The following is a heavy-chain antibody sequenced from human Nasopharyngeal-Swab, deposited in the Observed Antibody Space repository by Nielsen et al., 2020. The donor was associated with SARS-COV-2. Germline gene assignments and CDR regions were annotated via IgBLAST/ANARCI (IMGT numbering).Heavy chain of an antibody. V-gene: IGHV1-2*06. CDR3: ARQGLGISQLGD. D-gene: IGHD2/OR15-2a*01. Sequence: ASVKVSCKASGYTFTGYYMHWVRQAPGQGLEWMGRINPNSGGTNYAQKFQGRVTMTRDTSISTAYMELSRLRSDDTAVYYCARQGLGISQLGDWGQGTLVTVSS. CDR1: GYTFTGYY. J-gene: IGHJ4*02. CDR2: INPNSGGT.